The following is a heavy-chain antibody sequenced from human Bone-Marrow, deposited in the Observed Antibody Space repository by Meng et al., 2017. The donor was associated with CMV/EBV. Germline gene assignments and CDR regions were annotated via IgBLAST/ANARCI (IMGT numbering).Heavy chain of an antibody. V-gene: IGHV3-48*04. Sequence: GGSLRLSCAASGFTFSSYWMSWVRQAPGKGLEWVSYISGSGSTIYYADSVKGRFTISRDNAKNSLYLQMNSLRAEDTAVYYCARDVYCSGTSCYPTEYFYYGMDVWGQGTTVTVSS. CDR1: GFTFSSYW. CDR2: ISGSGSTI. J-gene: IGHJ6*02. D-gene: IGHD2-2*01. CDR3: ARDVYCSGTSCYPTEYFYYGMDV.